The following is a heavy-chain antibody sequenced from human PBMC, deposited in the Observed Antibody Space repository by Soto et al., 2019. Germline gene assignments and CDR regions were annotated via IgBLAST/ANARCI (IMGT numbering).Heavy chain of an antibody. V-gene: IGHV3-73*01. J-gene: IGHJ4*02. CDR1: GFTFSGSA. CDR3: TRLVVASSSSDY. CDR2: IRSKANSYAT. Sequence: EVQLVESGGGLVQPGGSLKLSCAASGFTFSGSAMHWVRQASGKGLEWVGRIRSKANSYATAYAASVKGRFTISRDDSKNTAYLQMNSLKTEDTAVYYCTRLVVASSSSDYWGQGTLVTVSS. D-gene: IGHD6-6*01.